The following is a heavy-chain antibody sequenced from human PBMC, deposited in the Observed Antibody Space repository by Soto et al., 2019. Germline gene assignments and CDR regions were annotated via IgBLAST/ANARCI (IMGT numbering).Heavy chain of an antibody. CDR1: GFTFSSYA. Sequence: AGSLRLSCAASGFTFSSYATSWVRQAPGKGLEWVSAISGSGGSTYYADSVKGRFTISRDNSKNTLYLQMNSLRAEDTAVYYCAKDASLRLRVPFDYWGQGTLVTVSS. V-gene: IGHV3-23*01. J-gene: IGHJ4*02. CDR3: AKDASLRLRVPFDY. D-gene: IGHD2-8*01. CDR2: ISGSGGST.